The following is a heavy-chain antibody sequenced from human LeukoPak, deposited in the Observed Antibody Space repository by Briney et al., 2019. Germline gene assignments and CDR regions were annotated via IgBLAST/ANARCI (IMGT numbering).Heavy chain of an antibody. D-gene: IGHD3-16*02. CDR1: GGSFTGYY. CDR2: INHSGST. CDR3: ARRGYDYIWGSYRKHFDY. J-gene: IGHJ4*02. Sequence: SETLSLTCGVYGGSFTGYYWTWIRQPPGKGPEWIGDINHSGSTNYNPSLKSRVTISVDTSKNQFSLKLSSVTAADTAVYYCARRGYDYIWGSYRKHFDYWGQGTLVTVSS. V-gene: IGHV4-34*01.